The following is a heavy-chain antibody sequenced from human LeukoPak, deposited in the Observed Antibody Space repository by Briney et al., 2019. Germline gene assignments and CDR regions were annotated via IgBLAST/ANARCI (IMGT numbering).Heavy chain of an antibody. D-gene: IGHD4-17*01. J-gene: IGHJ4*02. CDR2: MNPNSGNT. V-gene: IGHV1-8*03. Sequence: GASVKVSCKASGYTFTSYDINWLRQATGQGLEWMGWMNPNSGNTGYAQKFQGRVTITRNTSISTAYMELSSLRSEDTAVYYCARDPTGYGDYDFDYWGQGTLVTVSS. CDR3: ARDPTGYGDYDFDY. CDR1: GYTFTSYD.